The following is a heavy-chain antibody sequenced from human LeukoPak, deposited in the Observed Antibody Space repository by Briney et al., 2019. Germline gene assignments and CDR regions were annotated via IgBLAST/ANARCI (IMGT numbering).Heavy chain of an antibody. V-gene: IGHV1-8*03. CDR1: GYTFTSYD. CDR2: MNPNSGNT. Sequence: ASVKVSCKASGYTFTSYDINWVRQATGQGLEWMGWMNPNSGNTGYAQKFHGRVTITRNTSISTAYMELSSLRSEDTAVYYCASGGWNYYDSRGLIAFDIWGQGTMVTVSS. CDR3: ASGGWNYYDSRGLIAFDI. J-gene: IGHJ3*02. D-gene: IGHD3-22*01.